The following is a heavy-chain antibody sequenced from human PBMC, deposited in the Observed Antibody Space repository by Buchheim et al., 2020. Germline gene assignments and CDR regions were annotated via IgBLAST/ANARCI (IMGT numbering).Heavy chain of an antibody. CDR3: ARATITANFDL. CDR2: ISYDGSNK. D-gene: IGHD3-9*01. V-gene: IGHV3-30*03. CDR1: GFTFSSYG. J-gene: IGHJ2*01. Sequence: QVQLVESGGGVVQPGRSLRLSCAASGFTFSSYGMHWVRQAPGKGLEWVAVISYDGSNKYYADSVKGRFTISRDNSKNTLYLQMNSLRAEDTAVYYCARATITANFDLWGRGTL.